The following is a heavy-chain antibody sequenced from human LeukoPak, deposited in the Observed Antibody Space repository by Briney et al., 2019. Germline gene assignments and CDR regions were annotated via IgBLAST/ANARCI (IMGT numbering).Heavy chain of an antibody. CDR1: GFTFSSYG. J-gene: IGHJ4*02. V-gene: IGHV3-30*18. CDR3: AKVGVLDHGDSVGTRSFFDY. Sequence: GGSLRLSCAASGFTFSSYGMHWVRQAPGKGLEWVAVISYDGSNKYYADSVKGRFTISRDNSKNTLYLQMNSLRAEGTAVYYCAKVGVLDHGDSVGTRSFFDYWGQGTLVTVSS. CDR2: ISYDGSNK. D-gene: IGHD4-17*01.